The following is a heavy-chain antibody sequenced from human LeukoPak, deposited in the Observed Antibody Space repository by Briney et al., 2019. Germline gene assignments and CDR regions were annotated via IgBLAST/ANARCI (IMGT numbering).Heavy chain of an antibody. CDR2: ISSSSSYI. D-gene: IGHD5-18*01. Sequence: PGGSLRLSCAASGFTFSSYSMNWVRQAPGKGLEWVSSISSSSSYIYYADSVKGRFTISRDNAKNSLYLQMNSLRAEDTAVYYCARGGYSYGYPTKYYFDYWGQGTLVTVSS. V-gene: IGHV3-21*01. J-gene: IGHJ4*02. CDR1: GFTFSSYS. CDR3: ARGGYSYGYPTKYYFDY.